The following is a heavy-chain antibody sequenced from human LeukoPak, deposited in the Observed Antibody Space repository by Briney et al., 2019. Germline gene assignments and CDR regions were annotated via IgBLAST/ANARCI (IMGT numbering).Heavy chain of an antibody. Sequence: GGSLRLSCAASGLTFSSYAMHWVRQTPGKGLEWVAVIWYDGSNKYYADSVKGRFTISRDNSKNTLYLQVNILRAEDTAVYYCARDGSKAARPLYYFDYWGQGTLVTVSS. CDR1: GLTFSSYA. CDR3: ARDGSKAARPLYYFDY. J-gene: IGHJ4*02. CDR2: IWYDGSNK. D-gene: IGHD6-6*01. V-gene: IGHV3-33*08.